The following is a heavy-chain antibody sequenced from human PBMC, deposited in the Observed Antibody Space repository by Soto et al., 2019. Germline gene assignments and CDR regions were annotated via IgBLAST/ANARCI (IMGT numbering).Heavy chain of an antibody. CDR3: ARHGGYCSGGSCPYYFDY. J-gene: IGHJ4*02. V-gene: IGHV4-59*08. D-gene: IGHD2-15*01. CDR1: GGSIISYY. CDR2: IYYSGST. Sequence: TLSLTCTVSGGSIISYYWSWIRQPPGKGLEWIGYIYYSGSTNYNPSLKSRVTISVDTSKNQFSLKLSSVTAADTAVYYCARHGGYCSGGSCPYYFDYWGQGTLVTVSS.